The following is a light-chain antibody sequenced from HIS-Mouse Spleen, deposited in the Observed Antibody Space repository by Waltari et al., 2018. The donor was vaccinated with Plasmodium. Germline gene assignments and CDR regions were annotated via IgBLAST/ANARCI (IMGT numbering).Light chain of an antibody. CDR2: EGS. J-gene: IGLJ1*01. V-gene: IGLV2-23*01. CDR1: RRDVGGYNL. CDR3: CSYAGSSTYV. Sequence: QSALTQPASVSGSPGQSITISCPGTRRDVGGYNLASWYQQHPGKAPKLMIYEGSKRPSGVSNRFSGSKSGNTASLTISGLQAEDEADYYCCSYAGSSTYVFGTGTKVTVL.